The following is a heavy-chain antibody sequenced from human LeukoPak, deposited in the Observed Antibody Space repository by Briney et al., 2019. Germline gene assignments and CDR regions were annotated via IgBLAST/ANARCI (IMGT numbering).Heavy chain of an antibody. D-gene: IGHD5-12*01. CDR1: IVSFSDHY. V-gene: IGHV4-34*01. CDR3: ARGRVDIADL. J-gene: IGHJ5*02. Sequence: SETLSLTCAVYIVSFSDHYWTWLRQSPAKGLEWIGEINHRGSTNYNPSLKSRVTMLVDTSKDQCSLKLDSVIAADTAVYYCARGRVDIADLWGQGTPVTVSS. CDR2: INHRGST.